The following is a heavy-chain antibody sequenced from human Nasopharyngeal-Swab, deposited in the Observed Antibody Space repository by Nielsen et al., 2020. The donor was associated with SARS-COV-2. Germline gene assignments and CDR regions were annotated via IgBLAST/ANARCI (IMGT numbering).Heavy chain of an antibody. CDR3: ARGNGWYPDH. D-gene: IGHD6-19*01. Sequence: VSVKVSCKASDYSFNKNTVSWVRQAPGQGLEWMGWISVYNGNTGYAQNFQGRVTMTTDTSTNTGYLELRSLRSDDTAVYYCARGNGWYPDHWGQGTLVTVSS. CDR2: ISVYNGNT. CDR1: DYSFNKNT. J-gene: IGHJ4*02. V-gene: IGHV1-18*04.